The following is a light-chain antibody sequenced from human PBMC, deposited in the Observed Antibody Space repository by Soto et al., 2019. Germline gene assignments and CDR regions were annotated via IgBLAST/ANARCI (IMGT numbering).Light chain of an antibody. V-gene: IGKV1-39*01. Sequence: DIHMSQSPSSLSASVGDRVTITCRASQTISTYLNWYQQKPGKAPKLLIYAASSLQSGVPSRFSGSGSGTDFTLAISSLQPEDFAIYYCQQSHGIPYTFGQGTKLEIK. CDR1: QTISTY. CDR2: AAS. CDR3: QQSHGIPYT. J-gene: IGKJ2*01.